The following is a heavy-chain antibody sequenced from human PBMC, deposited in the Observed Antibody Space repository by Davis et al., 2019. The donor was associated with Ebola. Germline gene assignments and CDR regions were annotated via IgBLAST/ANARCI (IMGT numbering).Heavy chain of an antibody. D-gene: IGHD3-3*01. J-gene: IGHJ4*02. V-gene: IGHV1-18*01. CDR1: GYTFTSYG. CDR3: ARDYDFWSGYHYYFDY. Sequence: ASVKVSCKASGYTFTSYGISWVRQAPGQGLEWMGWISAYNGNTNYAQKLQGRVTMTTDTSTSTAYMVLRSLRSDDTAVYYCARDYDFWSGYHYYFDYWGQGTLVTVSS. CDR2: ISAYNGNT.